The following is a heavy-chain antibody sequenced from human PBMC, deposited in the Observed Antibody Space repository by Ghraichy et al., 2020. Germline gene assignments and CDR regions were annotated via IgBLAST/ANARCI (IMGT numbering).Heavy chain of an antibody. CDR1: GFTFSSYS. CDR2: ISSSSSYI. J-gene: IGHJ6*02. CDR3: ARLLQQAAGHYYNYYGMDV. D-gene: IGHD6-13*01. Sequence: GETLNISCAASGFTFSSYSMNWVRQAPGKGLEWVSSISSSSSYIYYADSVKGRFTISRDNAKNSLYLQMNSLRAEDTAVYYCARLLQQAAGHYYNYYGMDVWCQGTTVTVSS. V-gene: IGHV3-21*01.